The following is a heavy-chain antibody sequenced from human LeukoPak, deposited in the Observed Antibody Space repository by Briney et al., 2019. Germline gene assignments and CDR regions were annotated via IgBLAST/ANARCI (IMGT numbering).Heavy chain of an antibody. CDR3: AKDPGGYGDYVGARTDY. CDR2: ISYDGSNK. J-gene: IGHJ4*02. D-gene: IGHD4-17*01. Sequence: PGGSLRLSCAASGFTFSSYGMHWVRQAPGKGLEWVAVISYDGSNKYYADSVKGRFTISRDNSKNTLYLQMNSLRAEDTAVYYCAKDPGGYGDYVGARTDYWGQGTLVTVSS. CDR1: GFTFSSYG. V-gene: IGHV3-30*18.